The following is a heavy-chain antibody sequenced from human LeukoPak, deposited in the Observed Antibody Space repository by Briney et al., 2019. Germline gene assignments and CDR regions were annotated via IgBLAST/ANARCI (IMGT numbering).Heavy chain of an antibody. D-gene: IGHD6-13*01. CDR3: ARDREAADTKFDY. CDR1: GYTFTNYA. J-gene: IGHJ4*02. CDR2: ISAYNGNK. Sequence: ASVKVSCKASGYTFTNYAISWVRQAAGQGLEWMGWISAYNGNKNYAQKLQGRVTMTTDTSTSTAYMELRSLRSDDTAVYYCARDREAADTKFDYWGQGTLVTVSS. V-gene: IGHV1-18*01.